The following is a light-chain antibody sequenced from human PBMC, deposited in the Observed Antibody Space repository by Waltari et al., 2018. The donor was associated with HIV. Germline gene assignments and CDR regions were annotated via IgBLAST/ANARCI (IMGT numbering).Light chain of an antibody. CDR3: QQHSSWPLT. V-gene: IGKV3-11*01. Sequence: EIVLTQSPSTLSLSPGERATLSCRASQSVSSYLAWYQEKPGQAPRLLMYDASNRATGIPARFNGSGSGTDFTLNISSLGPEDLAVYSCQQHSSWPLTFGGGTKGRS. J-gene: IGKJ4*01. CDR2: DAS. CDR1: QSVSSY.